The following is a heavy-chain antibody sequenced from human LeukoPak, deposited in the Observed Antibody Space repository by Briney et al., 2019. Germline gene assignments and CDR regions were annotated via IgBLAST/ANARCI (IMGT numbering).Heavy chain of an antibody. Sequence: GGSQRLSCAASGFTFSSYAMSGVRQAPGKGLEWVSAISGSGGSTYYADSVKGRFTISRDNSKNTLYLQMNSLRAEDTAVYYCAKDRNYYDSSGSRSFSSAWGQGTMVTVSS. CDR2: ISGSGGST. D-gene: IGHD3-22*01. J-gene: IGHJ3*01. CDR1: GFTFSSYA. CDR3: AKDRNYYDSSGSRSFSSA. V-gene: IGHV3-23*01.